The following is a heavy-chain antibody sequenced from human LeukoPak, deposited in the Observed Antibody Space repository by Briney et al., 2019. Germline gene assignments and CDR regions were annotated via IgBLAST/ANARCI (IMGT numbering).Heavy chain of an antibody. CDR3: AKEAGARGYYDSSGYYLEY. D-gene: IGHD3-22*01. Sequence: PGGSLRLSCAASGFTFSNYAMTWVRRALGKGLEWVSGISGSGGSTYYADSVKGRFTISRDNSKNTLYLQVNNLRAEDTAIYYCAKEAGARGYYDSSGYYLEYWGQGTLVTVSS. CDR2: ISGSGGST. V-gene: IGHV3-23*01. CDR1: GFTFSNYA. J-gene: IGHJ4*02.